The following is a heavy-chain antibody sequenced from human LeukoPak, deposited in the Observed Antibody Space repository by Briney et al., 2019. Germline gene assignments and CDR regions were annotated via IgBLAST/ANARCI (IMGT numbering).Heavy chain of an antibody. Sequence: NPSETLSLTCTVSGGSTSGYYWSWFRQPAAKGLEWIGRIYTPGSTSYYPSLKSRVTMSVDTSKNQFSLRVRSVTAADTAVYYCARDDKGYYYMDVWGKGTTVTVSS. CDR3: ARDDKGYYYMDV. J-gene: IGHJ6*03. D-gene: IGHD3-22*01. CDR2: IYTPGST. CDR1: GGSTSGYY. V-gene: IGHV4-4*07.